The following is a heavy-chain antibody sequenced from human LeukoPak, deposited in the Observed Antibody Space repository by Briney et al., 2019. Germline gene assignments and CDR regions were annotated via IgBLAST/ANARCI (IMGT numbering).Heavy chain of an antibody. J-gene: IGHJ4*02. Sequence: GGSLRLPCTASGFTFGDYAMSWVRQAPGKGLEWVSAISGSGGSTSYADSVKGRFTISRDNSKNTLYLQMNSLRAEDTAVYYCAKERYYYDSSGYYYFDYWGQGTLVTVSS. V-gene: IGHV3-23*01. CDR1: GFTFGDYA. D-gene: IGHD3-22*01. CDR2: ISGSGGST. CDR3: AKERYYYDSSGYYYFDY.